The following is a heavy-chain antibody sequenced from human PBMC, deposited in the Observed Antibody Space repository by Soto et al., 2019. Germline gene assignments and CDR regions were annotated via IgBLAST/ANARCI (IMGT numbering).Heavy chain of an antibody. D-gene: IGHD2-2*01. V-gene: IGHV3-23*01. CDR2: ISASGTST. CDR3: ARSLGFCNSISCYVWFDY. Sequence: GGSLRLSCAASGFTFNTYAMTWVRQAPGKGLEWISSISASGTSTYYADSVKGRFTISRDNSKNTLFLQMNSLRAEDTAVHYCARSLGFCNSISCYVWFDYWGQGALVTV. J-gene: IGHJ4*02. CDR1: GFTFNTYA.